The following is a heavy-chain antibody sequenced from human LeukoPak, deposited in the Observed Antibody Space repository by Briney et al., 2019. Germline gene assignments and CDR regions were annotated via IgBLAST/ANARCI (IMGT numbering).Heavy chain of an antibody. V-gene: IGHV4-34*01. CDR3: ARRGSPRFDY. J-gene: IGHJ4*02. CDR1: GGSFSGYH. CDR2: INHSGST. Sequence: SETLSLTCAVYGGSFSGYHWSWIRQPPGKGLEWIGEINHSGSTNYNPSLKSRVTISVDTSKNQFSLKLSSVTAADTAVYYCARRGSPRFDYWGQGTLVTVSS. D-gene: IGHD3-10*01.